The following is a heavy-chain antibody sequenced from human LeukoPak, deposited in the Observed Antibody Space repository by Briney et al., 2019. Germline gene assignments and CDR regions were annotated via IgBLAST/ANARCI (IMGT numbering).Heavy chain of an antibody. J-gene: IGHJ4*02. V-gene: IGHV3-23*01. D-gene: IGHD5/OR15-5a*01. CDR3: AKKVGLVSAPLYYFDV. CDR2: ISGPAGSW. CDR1: GFTFSNYA. Sequence: PGGSLRLSCAASGFTFSNYAMSWVRQAPGKGLEWVSAISGPAGSWDYAYVVKGRFTISRDNSKNTLFLQMNSLSPEDTAIYYCAKKVGLVSAPLYYFDVWGQGTLVTVSS.